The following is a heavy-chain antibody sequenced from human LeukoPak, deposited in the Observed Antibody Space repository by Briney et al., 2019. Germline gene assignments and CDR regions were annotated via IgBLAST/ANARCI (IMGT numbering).Heavy chain of an antibody. J-gene: IGHJ6*02. Sequence: GGSLRLSCAASGFTFSDYYMSWIRQAPGKGLDWVSYISSSGSTIYYADSVKGRFTISRDNAKNSLYLQMNSLRAEDTAVYYCARVLPGYYSYYYYAMDVWGQGTTVTVSS. CDR1: GFTFSDYY. D-gene: IGHD3-3*01. V-gene: IGHV3-11*01. CDR3: ARVLPGYYSYYYYAMDV. CDR2: ISSSGSTI.